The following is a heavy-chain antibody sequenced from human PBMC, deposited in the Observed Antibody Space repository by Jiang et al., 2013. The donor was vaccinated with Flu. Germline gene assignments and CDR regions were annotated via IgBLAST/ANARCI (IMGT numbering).Heavy chain of an antibody. CDR1: GGSISSYY. CDR2: IYYSGST. Sequence: GSGLVKPSETLSLTCTVSGGSISSYYWSWIRQPPGKGLEWIGYIYYSGSTNYNPSLKSRVTISVDTSKNQFSLKLSSVTAADTAVYYCARLVVQLERRGFDYWGQGTLVTVSS. V-gene: IGHV4-59*01. D-gene: IGHD1-1*01. J-gene: IGHJ4*02. CDR3: ARLVVQLERRGFDY.